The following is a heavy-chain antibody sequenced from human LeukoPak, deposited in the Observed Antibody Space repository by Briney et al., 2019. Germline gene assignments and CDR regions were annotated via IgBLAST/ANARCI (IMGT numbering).Heavy chain of an antibody. V-gene: IGHV3-21*01. CDR3: ARSHSPGLDAFDI. CDR2: ISSSSSYI. Sequence: GGSLRLSCAASGFTFSSYSMNWVRQAPGKGLEWVSSISSSSSYIYYADSVKGRFTISRDNAKNSLYLQMNSLRAEDTAVYYCARSHSPGLDAFDIWGQGTMVTVSS. CDR1: GFTFSSYS. J-gene: IGHJ3*02. D-gene: IGHD2-21*01.